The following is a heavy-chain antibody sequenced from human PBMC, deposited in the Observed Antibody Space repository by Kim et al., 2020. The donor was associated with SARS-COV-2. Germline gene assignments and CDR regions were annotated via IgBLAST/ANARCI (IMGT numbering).Heavy chain of an antibody. D-gene: IGHD6-19*01. Sequence: SETLSLTCTVSGDSISKNWWAWIRQAPGEGLEWIGFTSSRDSTKYNPSLKSRVNMSLETSKNQFSLNLKSVTATDTAVYYCARRPGAVDGSLQFDHWGQGSLVTGTS. J-gene: IGHJ4*02. V-gene: IGHV4-59*13. CDR1: GDSISKNW. CDR3: ARRPGAVDGSLQFDH. CDR2: TSSRDST.